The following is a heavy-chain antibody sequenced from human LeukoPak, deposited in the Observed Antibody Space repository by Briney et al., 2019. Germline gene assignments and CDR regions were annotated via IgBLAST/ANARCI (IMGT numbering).Heavy chain of an antibody. V-gene: IGHV4-59*08. CDR1: GGSISSYY. Sequence: SETRSLTCTVAGGSISSYYWSWIRQPPGKGLEWIGFIYNSGSTNYNPSLKSRVTISVDTSKNQFSLKPSSVTAADTAVYYCARHEAFDIWGQGTMVTVSS. CDR2: IYNSGST. J-gene: IGHJ3*02. CDR3: ARHEAFDI.